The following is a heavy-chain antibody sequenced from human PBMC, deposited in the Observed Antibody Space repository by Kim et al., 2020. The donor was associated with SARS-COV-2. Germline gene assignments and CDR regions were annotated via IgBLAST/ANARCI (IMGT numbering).Heavy chain of an antibody. CDR3: ARSRVRFLEWCFDY. CDR2: INHSGST. D-gene: IGHD3-3*01. Sequence: SETLSLTCAVYGGSFSGYYWSWIRQPPGKGLEWIGEINHSGSTNYNPSLKSRVTISVDTSKNQFSLKLSSVTAADTAVYYCARSRVRFLEWCFDYWGQGTLVTVSS. V-gene: IGHV4-34*01. J-gene: IGHJ4*02. CDR1: GGSFSGYY.